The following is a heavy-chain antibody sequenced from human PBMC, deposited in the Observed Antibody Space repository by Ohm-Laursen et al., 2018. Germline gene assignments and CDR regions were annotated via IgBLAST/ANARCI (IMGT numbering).Heavy chain of an antibody. J-gene: IGHJ6*02. CDR2: INSDGRVT. CDR3: AGEGTIFGVVTLYYYYGMDV. D-gene: IGHD3-3*01. V-gene: IGHV3-74*01. CDR1: GFTFTSHC. Sequence: SLRLSCSASGFTFTSHCMHWVRQAPGKGLVWVSSINSDGRVTNYADSVKGRYTISRDNAYSPLYLQMKSLRVEDAAVYYCAGEGTIFGVVTLYYYYGMDVWGQGTTVTVSS.